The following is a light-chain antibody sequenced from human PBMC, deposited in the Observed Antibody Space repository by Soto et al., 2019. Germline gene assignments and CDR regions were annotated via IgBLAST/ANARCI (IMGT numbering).Light chain of an antibody. CDR2: DAS. CDR3: QQCCNWPLT. CDR1: QSVGSS. Sequence: EIVLTQSPATLSLSPGERATLSCRASQSVGSSLAWYQQKPGQAPRLLVYDASSRATGIPARFSGTGSGTDFTLTISSLGPEDFAIYYCQQCCNWPLTFGGGTKVEIK. V-gene: IGKV3-11*01. J-gene: IGKJ4*01.